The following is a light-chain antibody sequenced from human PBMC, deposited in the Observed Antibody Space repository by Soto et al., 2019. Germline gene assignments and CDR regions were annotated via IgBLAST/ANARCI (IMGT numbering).Light chain of an antibody. Sequence: QSALTQPPSASGTPGQSVTIPCTGTSSDVGDYNYVSWYQQHPGKAPKLMIYEVSRRPSGVPDRFSGSKSGNTASLTVSGLQTEDEADYYCSSHAGNNNYVFGTGTKVTVL. CDR1: SSDVGDYNY. CDR2: EVS. V-gene: IGLV2-8*01. CDR3: SSHAGNNNYV. J-gene: IGLJ1*01.